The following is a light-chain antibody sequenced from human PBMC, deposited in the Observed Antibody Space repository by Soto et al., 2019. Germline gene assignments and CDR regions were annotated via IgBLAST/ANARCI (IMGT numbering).Light chain of an antibody. CDR1: QSVLYSSNNKNY. CDR2: WAS. CDR3: QKYYSPPKT. Sequence: AVSLGGMANINCKSSQSVLYSSNNKNYLAWYQQKPGQPPKLLIYWASTRESGVPDRFSCSGSGTDFTLTIFSLQAEDVTLYYCQKYYSPPKTFAQGTKVDIK. V-gene: IGKV4-1*01. J-gene: IGKJ1*01.